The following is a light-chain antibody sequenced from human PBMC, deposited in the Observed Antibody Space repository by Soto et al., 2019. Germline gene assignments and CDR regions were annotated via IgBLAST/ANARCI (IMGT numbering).Light chain of an antibody. Sequence: AIQMTQSPSSLSASVGDRVTISCRASQGIGNALGWYQQKPGKPPKVLIYGASNLQSGVPPRFSGSGSGTDFTLTITRLEPEDVAVYYCQQYGTSPPDTFGQGTRLEIK. CDR1: QGIGNA. V-gene: IGKV1-6*01. CDR2: GAS. J-gene: IGKJ5*01. CDR3: QQYGTSPPDT.